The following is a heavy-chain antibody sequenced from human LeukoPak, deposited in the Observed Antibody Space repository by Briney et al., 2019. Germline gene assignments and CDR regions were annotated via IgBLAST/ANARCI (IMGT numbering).Heavy chain of an antibody. Sequence: GGSLRLSCAASRFTFNTYAMSWVRQAPGKGLEWVSAISGSGGSTYYADSVKGRFTISRDNSKNTLYLQMNSLRAEDTAVYYCARDPTTQTFDYWGQGTLVTVSS. CDR2: ISGSGGST. CDR1: RFTFNTYA. J-gene: IGHJ4*02. V-gene: IGHV3-23*01. D-gene: IGHD4-11*01. CDR3: ARDPTTQTFDY.